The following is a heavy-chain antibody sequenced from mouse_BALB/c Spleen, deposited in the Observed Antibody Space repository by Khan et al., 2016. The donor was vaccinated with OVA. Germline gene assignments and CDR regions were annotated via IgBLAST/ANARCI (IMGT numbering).Heavy chain of an antibody. CDR2: ISTDSVNT. V-gene: IGHV1S137*01. Sequence: VQLQESGPELVRPGVSVKISCKGSGYTFTDYSMHWVQQSPAKSLEWIGVISTDSVNTNYNQKFKGQSTLSVDKSSSTAYMELARMTAEDSAIYYCAIRDYLEYWGQGTTLTVSS. J-gene: IGHJ2*01. CDR1: GYTFTDYS. CDR3: AIRDYLEY.